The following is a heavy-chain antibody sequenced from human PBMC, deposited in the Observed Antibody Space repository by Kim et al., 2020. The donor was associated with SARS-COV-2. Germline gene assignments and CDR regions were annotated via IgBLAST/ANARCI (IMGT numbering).Heavy chain of an antibody. CDR3: ARQAIVGATQDLDY. D-gene: IGHD1-26*01. V-gene: IGHV5-10-1*01. J-gene: IGHJ4*02. Sequence: SPSFQGHVTISADKSISTAYLQWSSLKASDTAMYYCARQAIVGATQDLDYWGQGALVTVSS.